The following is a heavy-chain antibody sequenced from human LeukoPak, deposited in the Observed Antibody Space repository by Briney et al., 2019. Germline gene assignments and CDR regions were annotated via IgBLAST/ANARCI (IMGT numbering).Heavy chain of an antibody. V-gene: IGHV3-7*01. CDR2: IKEDGSEK. D-gene: IGHD1-26*01. J-gene: IGHJ4*02. Sequence: GGSLRLSCAVSGFTLSSYWMSWVRQSPEKGLEWVANIKEDGSEKYYVDSVKGRFTISRDNAKNSLYPQMNSLRAEDTAVYFCARARATGEFDCWGQGTLVTVSS. CDR3: ARARATGEFDC. CDR1: GFTLSSYW.